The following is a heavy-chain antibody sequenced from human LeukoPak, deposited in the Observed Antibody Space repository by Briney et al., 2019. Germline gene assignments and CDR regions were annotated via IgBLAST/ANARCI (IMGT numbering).Heavy chain of an antibody. J-gene: IGHJ6*02. Sequence: SETLSLTCTVSGGSISSYYWSWIRQPPGKGLECIGYIYYSGSTNYNPSLKSRVTISVDTSKNQFSLKLSSVTAADTAVYYCARDRYYYYGMDVWGQGTTVTVSS. V-gene: IGHV4-59*01. CDR1: GGSISSYY. CDR2: IYYSGST. CDR3: ARDRYYYYGMDV.